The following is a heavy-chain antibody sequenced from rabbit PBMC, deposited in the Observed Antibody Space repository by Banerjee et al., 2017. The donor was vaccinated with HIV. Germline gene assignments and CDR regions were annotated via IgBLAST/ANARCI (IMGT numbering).Heavy chain of an antibody. CDR3: ARDRAGSMDPFDL. D-gene: IGHD4-2*01. Sequence: QEQLEESGGGLVKPEGSLTLTCKASGFSFSNRYVMCWVRQAPGKGLEWIACINTSSGNTVYASRAKGRFTISRSTSLSTVTLQMTSLTAADTATYFCARDRAGSMDPFDLWGPGTLVTVS. CDR2: INTSSGNT. J-gene: IGHJ4*01. CDR1: GFSFSNRYV. V-gene: IGHV1S45*01.